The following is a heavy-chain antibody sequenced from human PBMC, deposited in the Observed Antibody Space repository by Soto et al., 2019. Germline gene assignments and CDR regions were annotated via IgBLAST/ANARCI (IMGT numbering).Heavy chain of an antibody. V-gene: IGHV3-23*01. CDR3: AKDLRPDGRYDLDY. CDR1: GFIFRTYG. Sequence: TGVSLRLSCAAAGFIFRTYGMNWVRQAPGKGLEWVSVMVGDGSSSDYADSVRGRFTISRDNSKNTLYLQMNNLRAEDTAVYYCAKDLRPDGRYDLDYWGQGTLVTVSS. J-gene: IGHJ4*02. D-gene: IGHD1-26*01. CDR2: MVGDGSSS.